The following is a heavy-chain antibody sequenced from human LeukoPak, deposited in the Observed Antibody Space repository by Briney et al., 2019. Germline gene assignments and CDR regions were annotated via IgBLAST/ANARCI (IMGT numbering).Heavy chain of an antibody. D-gene: IGHD2-21*01. Sequence: GASVKVSCKASGYTFTSYGINWVRQAPGQGLEWMGWINTNTGNPTYAQGFTGRFVFSLDTSVSTAYLQISSLKAEDTAVYYCARDRNILWLGGSAFDIWGQGTMVTVSS. CDR3: ARDRNILWLGGSAFDI. CDR2: INTNTGNP. CDR1: GYTFTSYG. J-gene: IGHJ3*02. V-gene: IGHV7-4-1*02.